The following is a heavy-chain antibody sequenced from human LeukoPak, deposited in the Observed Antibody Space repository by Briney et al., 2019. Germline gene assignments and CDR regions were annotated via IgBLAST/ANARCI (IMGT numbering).Heavy chain of an antibody. CDR1: GGSVSSHY. J-gene: IGHJ6*03. D-gene: IGHD6-13*01. CDR2: IYNSGST. Sequence: PSETLSLTCTVSGGSVSSHYWSWIRQPPGKGLEWIGHIYNSGSTNYNPSLRSRVTISVDTSKNQFSLKLGSVTAADTAVFYCARGGAAARLQYHSYCYMDVCGKGTTVTVSS. V-gene: IGHV4-59*02. CDR3: ARGGAAARLQYHSYCYMDV.